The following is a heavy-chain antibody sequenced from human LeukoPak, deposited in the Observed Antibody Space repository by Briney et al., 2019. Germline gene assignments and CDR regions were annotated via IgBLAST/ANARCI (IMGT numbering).Heavy chain of an antibody. J-gene: IGHJ4*02. CDR2: ISGSGGST. Sequence: GGSLRLSCAASGFTFSSYAMSWVRQAPGKGLEWVSAISGSGGSTYYADSVKGRFTISRDNSKNTLYLQMNSLRAEDTAVYYCAKGLEITTVPNWDYWGQGTLVTVSS. V-gene: IGHV3-23*01. CDR3: AKGLEITTVPNWDY. CDR1: GFTFSSYA. D-gene: IGHD4-17*01.